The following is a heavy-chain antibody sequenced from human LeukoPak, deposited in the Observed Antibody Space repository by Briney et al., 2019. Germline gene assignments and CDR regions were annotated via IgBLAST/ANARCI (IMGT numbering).Heavy chain of an antibody. CDR1: GGSISSYY. J-gene: IGHJ5*02. CDR2: IYYSGST. Sequence: SETLSLTCTVSGGSISSYYWGWIRQPPGKGLEWIGSIYYSGSTYYNPSLKSRVTISVDTSKNQFSLKLSSVTAADTAVYYCARRITIFPNWFDPWGQGTLVTVSS. CDR3: ARRITIFPNWFDP. V-gene: IGHV4-39*01. D-gene: IGHD3-9*01.